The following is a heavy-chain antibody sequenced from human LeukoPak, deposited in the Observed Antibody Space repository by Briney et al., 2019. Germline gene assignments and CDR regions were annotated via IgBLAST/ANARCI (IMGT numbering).Heavy chain of an antibody. V-gene: IGHV1-18*01. Sequence: GASVKVSCKASGYTFTSYGISWVRQAPGQGLEWMGWISAYNGNTNYAQKLQGRVTMTTDTSTSTAYMELRSLRSDDTAVYYCARDIVIIYGSGSYGYWGQGTLVTVSS. D-gene: IGHD3-10*01. J-gene: IGHJ4*02. CDR1: GYTFTSYG. CDR3: ARDIVIIYGSGSYGY. CDR2: ISAYNGNT.